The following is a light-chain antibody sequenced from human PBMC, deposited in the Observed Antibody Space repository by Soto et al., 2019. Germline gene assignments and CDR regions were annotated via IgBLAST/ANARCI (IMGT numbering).Light chain of an antibody. CDR3: SSYTDRSTNTWV. CDR2: EVN. CDR1: SGDVFAYNY. J-gene: IGLJ3*02. Sequence: QSALTQPASVSGSPGQSITISCTGTSGDVFAYNYDSWYQQYPGKAPKLMIYEVNNRPSGVSYRFSGSKSGNTASLTISGLQAEDEADYYCSSYTDRSTNTWVFGGGTKVTVL. V-gene: IGLV2-14*01.